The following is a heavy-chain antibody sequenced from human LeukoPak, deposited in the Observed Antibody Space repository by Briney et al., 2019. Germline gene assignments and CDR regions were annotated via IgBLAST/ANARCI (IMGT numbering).Heavy chain of an antibody. Sequence: SVKVSCKASGGTLSTHGISWVRQAPGQGLEWMGTIIPIVNKANYAQRSQGRVTITADKSTNTLYMELRSLRPEDTAVYYCARLSCGDYYDSSGSCAGEGSMDVWGQGTTVTVSS. CDR1: GGTLSTHG. J-gene: IGHJ6*02. CDR3: ARLSCGDYYDSSGSCAGEGSMDV. CDR2: IIPIVNKA. V-gene: IGHV1-69*04. D-gene: IGHD3-22*01.